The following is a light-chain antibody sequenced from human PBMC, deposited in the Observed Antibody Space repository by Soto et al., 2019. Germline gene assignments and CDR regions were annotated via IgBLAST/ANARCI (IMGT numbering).Light chain of an antibody. V-gene: IGLV2-14*01. CDR2: EVN. J-gene: IGLJ2*01. Sequence: QSALTQPASVSGSPGQSVTISCTGSSSDVGSYNFVSWYQQHPGKAPTLIIYEVNYRPSGVSARFSGSKSGNTASLTISGLQTDDEADYYCSSFTNTTTLVVFGGGTQLTVL. CDR3: SSFTNTTTLVV. CDR1: SSDVGSYNF.